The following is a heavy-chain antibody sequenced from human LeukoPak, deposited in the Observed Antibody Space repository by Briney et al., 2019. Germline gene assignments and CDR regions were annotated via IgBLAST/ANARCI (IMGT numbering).Heavy chain of an antibody. CDR2: IKLDENTA. D-gene: IGHD3-3*01. V-gene: IGHV3-74*01. CDR3: ARDRPLWN. CDR1: ELINTQYW. J-gene: IGHJ1*01. Sequence: GGSLRLSCAASELINTQYWMHWVRQVPGKGLVWVSRIKLDENTAYYADFVKGRFTISRDNAKSTIYLQMNSLRVEDSAVYYCARDRPLWNWGQGTLVTVSS.